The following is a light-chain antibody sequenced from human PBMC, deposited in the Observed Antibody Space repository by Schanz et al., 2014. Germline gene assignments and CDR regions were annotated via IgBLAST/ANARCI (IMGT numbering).Light chain of an antibody. Sequence: DVVMTQSPLSLSVSLGQPASISCRSSQGLVFSDGNIYLNWFQQRPGQSPRRLIYKISNRDSGVPDRFSGSGSGTDFTLKISRVEAEDVGVYYCMQALQTPRTFGQGTKLEIK. CDR2: KIS. CDR3: MQALQTPRT. V-gene: IGKV2-30*01. J-gene: IGKJ2*02. CDR1: QGLVFSDGNIY.